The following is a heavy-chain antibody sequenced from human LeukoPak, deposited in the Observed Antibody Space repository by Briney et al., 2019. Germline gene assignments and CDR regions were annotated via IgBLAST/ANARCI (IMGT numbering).Heavy chain of an antibody. CDR1: GFVFKDYH. V-gene: IGHV3-21*01. D-gene: IGHD2-15*01. CDR2: ISSSSSYI. Sequence: GGSLRLSCAASGFVFKDYHVHWVRQAPGKGLEWVSSISSSSSYIYYADSVKGRFTISRDNAKSSLYLQMNSLRAEDTAVYYCARDCSGGSCYSGPAFDIWGQGTMVTVSS. CDR3: ARDCSGGSCYSGPAFDI. J-gene: IGHJ3*02.